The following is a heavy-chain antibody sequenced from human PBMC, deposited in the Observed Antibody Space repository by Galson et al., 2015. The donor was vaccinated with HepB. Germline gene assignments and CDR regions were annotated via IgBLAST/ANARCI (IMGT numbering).Heavy chain of an antibody. D-gene: IGHD1-26*01. Sequence: SVKVSCKASGYTFTGYYMHWVRQAPGQGLEWMGWINPNSGGTNYAQKFQGRVTMTRDTSISTAYMELSRLRSDDTAVYYCARGSSSIVGADYYFDYWGQGTLVTVSS. V-gene: IGHV1-2*02. CDR1: GYTFTGYY. CDR3: ARGSSSIVGADYYFDY. CDR2: INPNSGGT. J-gene: IGHJ4*02.